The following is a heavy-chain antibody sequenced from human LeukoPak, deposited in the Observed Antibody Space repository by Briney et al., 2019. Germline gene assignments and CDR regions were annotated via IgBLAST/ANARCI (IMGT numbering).Heavy chain of an antibody. J-gene: IGHJ4*02. Sequence: GGSLRLSCAASGFTFSSYSMNWVRQAPGKGLEWVSSISSSNIYIYYADSVKGRFTISRANAKNSLYLQMNSLRAEDTAVYYCARCSAVGCGCLDYWGQGTLVTVSS. D-gene: IGHD6-13*01. V-gene: IGHV3-21*01. CDR2: ISSSNIYI. CDR1: GFTFSSYS. CDR3: ARCSAVGCGCLDY.